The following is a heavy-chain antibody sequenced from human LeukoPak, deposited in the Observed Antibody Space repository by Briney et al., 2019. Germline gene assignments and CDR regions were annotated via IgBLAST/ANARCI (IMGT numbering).Heavy chain of an antibody. CDR2: VDPEDGET. Sequence: ATVKISCKVSGYTFTGYYMHWVQQAPGKGLEWMGLVDPEDGETIYAEKFQGRVTITADTSTDTAYMALSSLRSEDTAVYYCATALVVPAAMGNNWFDPWGQGTLVTVSS. CDR3: ATALVVPAAMGNNWFDP. J-gene: IGHJ5*02. V-gene: IGHV1-69-2*01. D-gene: IGHD2-2*01. CDR1: GYTFTGYY.